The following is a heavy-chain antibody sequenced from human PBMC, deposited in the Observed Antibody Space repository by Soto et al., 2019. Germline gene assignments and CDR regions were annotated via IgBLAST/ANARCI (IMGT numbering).Heavy chain of an antibody. V-gene: IGHV6-1*01. CDR1: GDSVSSNSAA. D-gene: IGHD5-18*01. J-gene: IGHJ3*02. Sequence: QVQLQQSGPGLVKPSQTLSLTCAISGDSVSSNSAAWNWIRQSPSRGLEWLGRTYYRSKWYNDYAVSVKSRITISPDTSKNQFSLQLNPVTPEDTAVYYCARDRPQRAGIQLPAAFDIWGQGTMVTVSS. CDR2: TYYRSKWYN. CDR3: ARDRPQRAGIQLPAAFDI.